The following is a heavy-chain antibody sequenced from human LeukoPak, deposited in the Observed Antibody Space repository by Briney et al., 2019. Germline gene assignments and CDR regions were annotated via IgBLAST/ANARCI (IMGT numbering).Heavy chain of an antibody. V-gene: IGHV3-20*04. CDR3: ARDRTTIFGVEYYYYYMDV. CDR2: INWNGGST. Sequence: GGSLRLSCAASGFTFDDYGMSWVRQAPGKGLEWVSGINWNGGSTGYADSVKGRFTISRDNAKNSLYLQMNSLRAEDTALYYCARDRTTIFGVEYYYYYMDVWGKGTTVTVSS. J-gene: IGHJ6*03. D-gene: IGHD3-3*01. CDR1: GFTFDDYG.